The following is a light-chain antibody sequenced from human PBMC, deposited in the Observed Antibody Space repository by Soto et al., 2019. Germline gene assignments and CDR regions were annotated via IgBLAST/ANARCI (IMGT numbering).Light chain of an antibody. CDR2: EVT. CDR3: LSYAGNSIGL. V-gene: IGLV2-23*02. Sequence: QSALTQPASVSGSPGQSMTISCTGTRSDVGSYNSIAWYQQHPGKAPRVVIFEVTKRPSGISDRFSGSKSGYTASLRISGLQAEDEADYFCLSYAGNSIGLFGGGTNVTVL. J-gene: IGLJ2*01. CDR1: RSDVGSYNS.